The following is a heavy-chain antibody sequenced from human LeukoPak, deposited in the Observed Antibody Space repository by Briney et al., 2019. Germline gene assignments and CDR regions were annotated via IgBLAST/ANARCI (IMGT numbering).Heavy chain of an antibody. D-gene: IGHD2/OR15-2a*01. J-gene: IGHJ4*02. Sequence: GGSLRLSCAASGFTFSSYGMHWVRQAPGKGLEWVANINEDGSEKYYLDSVRGRFTISRDNAKNSLYLQMDSLRAEDTGVYYCARDFYDGFALDYWGQGTLVTVSS. CDR3: ARDFYDGFALDY. CDR2: INEDGSEK. V-gene: IGHV3-7*01. CDR1: GFTFSSYG.